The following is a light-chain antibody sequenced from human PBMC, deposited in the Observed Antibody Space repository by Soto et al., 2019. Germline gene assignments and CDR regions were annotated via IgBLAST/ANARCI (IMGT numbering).Light chain of an antibody. V-gene: IGLV2-14*03. CDR3: SSYTSSSTLV. CDR1: SSDFGAYNY. J-gene: IGLJ3*02. Sequence: QSVLTQPASVSGSPGQSITISCTGTSSDFGAYNYVSWYQQHPGKAPKLMIYDVSNRPSGVSNRFSGSKSGNTASLTISGLQAEDEADYYCSSYTSSSTLVFGGGTKVTVL. CDR2: DVS.